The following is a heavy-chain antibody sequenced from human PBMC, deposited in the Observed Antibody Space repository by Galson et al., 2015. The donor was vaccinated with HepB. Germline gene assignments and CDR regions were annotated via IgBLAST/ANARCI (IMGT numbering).Heavy chain of an antibody. CDR3: AKLPTQTGTEDFDY. CDR1: GFTFSSYG. CDR2: ISYDGSNK. V-gene: IGHV3-30*18. Sequence: SLRLSCAASGFTFSSYGMHWVRQAPGKGLEWVAVISYDGSNKYYADSVKGRFTISRDNSKNTLYLQMNSLRAEDTAVYYCAKLPTQTGTEDFDYWGQGTLVTVSS. D-gene: IGHD1-1*01. J-gene: IGHJ4*02.